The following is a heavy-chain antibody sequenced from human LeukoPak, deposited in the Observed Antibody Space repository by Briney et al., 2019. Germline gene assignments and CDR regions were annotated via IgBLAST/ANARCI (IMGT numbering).Heavy chain of an antibody. Sequence: GGSLRLSCAASGFNFRGQAMSWVRQGPGKGLEWVSGITGRGETTYYADSVKGRVNISRDNSKDTLFLQVNSLRTEDTAVYYCAKDVIRGGITYFESWGQGTQVAVSS. CDR2: ITGRGETT. D-gene: IGHD3-10*01. J-gene: IGHJ4*02. CDR3: AKDVIRGGITYFES. V-gene: IGHV3-23*01. CDR1: GFNFRGQA.